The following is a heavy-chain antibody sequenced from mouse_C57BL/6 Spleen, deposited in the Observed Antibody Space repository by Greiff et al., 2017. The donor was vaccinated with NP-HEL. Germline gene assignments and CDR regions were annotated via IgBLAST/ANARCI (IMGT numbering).Heavy chain of an antibody. D-gene: IGHD3-2*02. V-gene: IGHV1-26*01. CDR1: GYTFTDYY. Sequence: VQLQQSGPELVKPGASVKISCKASGYTFTDYYMNWVKQSHGKSLEWIGDINPNNGGTSYNQKFKGKATLTVDKSSSTAYMELRSLTSEDSAVYYCAREGTAQGGSWFAYWGQGTLVTVSA. CDR2: INPNNGGT. J-gene: IGHJ3*01. CDR3: AREGTAQGGSWFAY.